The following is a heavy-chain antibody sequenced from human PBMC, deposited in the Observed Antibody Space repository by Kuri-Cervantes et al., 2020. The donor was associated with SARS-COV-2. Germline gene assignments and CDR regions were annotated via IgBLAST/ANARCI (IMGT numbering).Heavy chain of an antibody. CDR2: IYYSGST. CDR3: ARIFYGIAARLVAFDI. CDR1: GGSISSSSYY. Sequence: GSLRLSCTVSGGSISSSSYYWGWIRQPPGKGLEWIGSIYYSGSTYYNPSLKSRVTISVDTSKNQFSLRLSSVTAADTAVYYCARIFYGIAARLVAFDIWGQGTMVTVSS. V-gene: IGHV4-39*01. J-gene: IGHJ3*02. D-gene: IGHD6-6*01.